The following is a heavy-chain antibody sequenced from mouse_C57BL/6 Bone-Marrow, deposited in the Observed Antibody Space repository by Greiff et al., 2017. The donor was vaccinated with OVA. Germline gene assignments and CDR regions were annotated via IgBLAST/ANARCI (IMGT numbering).Heavy chain of an antibody. J-gene: IGHJ2*01. CDR3: ARWDWDWDEGLYYFDY. CDR1: GYTFTSYW. Sequence: QVQLQQPGAELVMPGASVKLSCKASGYTFTSYWMHWVKQRPGQGLEWIGEIDPSDSYTNYNQKFKGKSTLTVDKSSSTAYMQLSSLTSEDSAVYYCARWDWDWDEGLYYFDYWGQGTTLTVSS. V-gene: IGHV1-69*01. D-gene: IGHD4-1*01. CDR2: IDPSDSYT.